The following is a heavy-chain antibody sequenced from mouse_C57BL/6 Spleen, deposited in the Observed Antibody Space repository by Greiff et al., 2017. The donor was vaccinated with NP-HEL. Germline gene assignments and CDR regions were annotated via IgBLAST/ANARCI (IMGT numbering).Heavy chain of an antibody. Sequence: QVQLQQSGPGLVAPSQSLSITCTVSGFSLTSYAISWVRQPPGKGLEWLGVIWTGGGTNYNSALKSRLSISKDNSKSQVFLKMNSLQTDDTARYYCLRSDYGSSYWYFDVWGTGTTVTVSS. D-gene: IGHD1-1*01. CDR3: LRSDYGSSYWYFDV. V-gene: IGHV2-9-1*01. CDR2: IWTGGGT. CDR1: GFSLTSYA. J-gene: IGHJ1*03.